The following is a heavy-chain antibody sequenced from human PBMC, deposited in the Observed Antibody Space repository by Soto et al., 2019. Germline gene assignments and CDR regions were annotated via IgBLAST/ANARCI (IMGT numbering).Heavy chain of an antibody. Sequence: GASVKVSSKASGGTFSSYVISWVRQAPGQGLEWMGGIIPMYGTVNYAQKFQDRVTITADTSTSTAYMELSSLRSDDTAVYYCARDLGGCSGGSCRYNWFDPWGQGTLVTVSS. CDR1: GGTFSSYV. D-gene: IGHD2-15*01. CDR3: ARDLGGCSGGSCRYNWFDP. CDR2: IIPMYGTV. J-gene: IGHJ5*02. V-gene: IGHV1-69*06.